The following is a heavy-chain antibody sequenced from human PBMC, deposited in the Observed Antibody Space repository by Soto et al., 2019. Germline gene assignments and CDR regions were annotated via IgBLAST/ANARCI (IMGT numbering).Heavy chain of an antibody. J-gene: IGHJ6*03. V-gene: IGHV4-59*01. CDR3: ARAPGYYYMDV. CDR1: GVSISNYY. D-gene: IGHD2-2*01. Sequence: QVQLQESGPGLVKPSETLSLTCAVSGVSISNYYWSWIRQPPGRGLEWIGYNHYSGGTNYNPSLKGRVMISLDTSPNQSLLTLSSLTAADTAVYYCARAPGYYYMDVWGQGTTVTVSS. CDR2: NHYSGGT.